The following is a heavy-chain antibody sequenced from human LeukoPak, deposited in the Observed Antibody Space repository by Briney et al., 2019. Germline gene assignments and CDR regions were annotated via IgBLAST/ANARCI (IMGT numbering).Heavy chain of an antibody. CDR3: ARLYYYDSSGQDY. CDR1: GFTFSSSA. J-gene: IGHJ4*02. D-gene: IGHD3-22*01. V-gene: IGHV3-48*04. CDR2: ISSGTSTI. Sequence: GGSLRLSCAASGFTFSSSAMNWVRQAPGKGLEWVSYISSGTSTIYYADSVKGRFTISRDNAKNSLYLQMNSLRAEDTAVYYCARLYYYDSSGQDYWGQGTLVTVSS.